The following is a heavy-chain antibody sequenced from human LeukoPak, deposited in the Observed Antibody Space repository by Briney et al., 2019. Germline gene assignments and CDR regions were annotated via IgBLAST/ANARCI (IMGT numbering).Heavy chain of an antibody. Sequence: PGRSLRLSCAASGFAFSSYAMHWVRQAPGKGLEWVSGISGSGGNAYYADSVKGRFTISRDNTKNSLYLQMNSLRAEDTAVYYCAKDGGSDPDSFDIWGQGTMVTVSS. CDR1: GFAFSSYA. CDR2: ISGSGGNA. V-gene: IGHV3-23*01. D-gene: IGHD2-15*01. J-gene: IGHJ3*02. CDR3: AKDGGSDPDSFDI.